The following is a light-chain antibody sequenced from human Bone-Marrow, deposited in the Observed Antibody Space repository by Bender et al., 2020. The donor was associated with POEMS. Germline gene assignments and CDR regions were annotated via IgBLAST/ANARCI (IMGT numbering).Light chain of an antibody. CDR3: QAWDTYSVI. J-gene: IGLJ2*01. CDR1: DLGDKY. V-gene: IGLV3-1*01. Sequence: SYEVTQPPSVSVSPGQTVSITCSGDDLGDKYVAWYQQKPGQSPVLVIYQDTKRPSGIPERFSGSNSGNTATLTISGTQAMDEADYYCQAWDTYSVILGGGTKLTVL. CDR2: QDT.